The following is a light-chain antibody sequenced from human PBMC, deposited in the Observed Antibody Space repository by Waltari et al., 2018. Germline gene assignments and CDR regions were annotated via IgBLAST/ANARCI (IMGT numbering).Light chain of an antibody. CDR3: QQSYSTPRT. Sequence: DIQMTQSPSSLSASVGDSVTITCRASQSISSYLNWYQQKPGKAPKLLIYAASSLQSGVPSRFSGSGSGTDCTLTISSLQPEDFATYYCQQSYSTPRTFGQGTKLEIK. CDR1: QSISSY. J-gene: IGKJ2*01. CDR2: AAS. V-gene: IGKV1-39*01.